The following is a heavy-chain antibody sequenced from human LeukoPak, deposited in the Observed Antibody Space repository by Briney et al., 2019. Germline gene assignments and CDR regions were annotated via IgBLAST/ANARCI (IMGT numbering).Heavy chain of an antibody. CDR1: GGFFSGYS. V-gene: IGHV4-30-2*01. J-gene: IGHJ4*02. Sequence: SETLSLTCAVYGGFFSGYSWSWIRQPPGKGLEWIGYIYHSGSTYYNPSLKSRVTISVDRSKNQFSLKLSSVTAADTAVYYCARGRSRKFDYWGQGTLVTVSS. D-gene: IGHD3-16*01. CDR3: ARGRSRKFDY. CDR2: IYHSGST.